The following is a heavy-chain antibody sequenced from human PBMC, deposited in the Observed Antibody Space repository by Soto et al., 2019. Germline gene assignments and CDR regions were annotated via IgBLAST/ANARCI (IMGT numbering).Heavy chain of an antibody. CDR1: GGFVSSGSYY. D-gene: IGHD1-1*01. J-gene: IGHJ3*02. Sequence: QVQLQQWGAGLLKPSETLSLTCAVYGGFVSSGSYYWSWIRQPPGKGLEWIGEMSHSGGTHFNPSLKSRVTISVDPSKHQFSLKMSSVTAADTALYYCARVERGTATTVVDAFDIWGPGTMVTVSS. CDR3: ARVERGTATTVVDAFDI. CDR2: MSHSGGT. V-gene: IGHV4-34*01.